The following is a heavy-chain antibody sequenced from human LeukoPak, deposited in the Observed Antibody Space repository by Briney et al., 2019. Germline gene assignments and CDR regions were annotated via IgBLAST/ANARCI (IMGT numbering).Heavy chain of an antibody. Sequence: ASVRVSCKASGGTFSSYAISWVRQAPGQGLEWMGRIIPILGTANYAQKFQGRVTITADESTSTAYMELSSLRSEDTAVYYCARDKSASGQQLDGYFDYWGQGTLVTVSS. CDR2: IIPILGTA. V-gene: IGHV1-69*11. J-gene: IGHJ4*02. CDR1: GGTFSSYA. CDR3: ARDKSASGQQLDGYFDY. D-gene: IGHD6-13*01.